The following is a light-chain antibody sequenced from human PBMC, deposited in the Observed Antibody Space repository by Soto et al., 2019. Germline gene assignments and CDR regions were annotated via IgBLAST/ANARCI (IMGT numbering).Light chain of an antibody. CDR2: DAS. CDR3: QQYGSSP. CDR1: HAISNY. Sequence: DIQMTQSPSSLSASVGDRVTITCRASHAISNYLAWFQQKPGRAPKSLIYDASSLQSGVPARFSGSGSGTDFTLTISRLEPEDFAVYYCQQYGSSPFGGGTKVEIK. J-gene: IGKJ4*01. V-gene: IGKV1-16*01.